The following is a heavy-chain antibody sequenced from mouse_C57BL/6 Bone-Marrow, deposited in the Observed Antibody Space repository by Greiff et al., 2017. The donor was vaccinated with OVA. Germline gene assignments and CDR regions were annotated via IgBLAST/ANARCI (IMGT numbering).Heavy chain of an antibody. J-gene: IGHJ4*01. V-gene: IGHV1-81*01. CDR2: IYPRSGNT. Sequence: VQLQQSGAELARPGASVQLSCKASGYTFTSYGISWVKQRTGQGLEWIGEIYPRSGNTYYNEKFKGKATLTADKSSSTAYMELRSLTSEDSAVYFCARRYYTSAMDYWGQGTSVTVSS. CDR1: GYTFTSYG. D-gene: IGHD2-12*01. CDR3: ARRYYTSAMDY.